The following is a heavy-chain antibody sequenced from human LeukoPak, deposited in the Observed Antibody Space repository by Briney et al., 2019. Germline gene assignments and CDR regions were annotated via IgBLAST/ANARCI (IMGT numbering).Heavy chain of an antibody. CDR2: ISSGTISTTT. J-gene: IGHJ4*02. CDR1: GFSFSRYS. V-gene: IGHV3-48*02. D-gene: IGHD1-26*01. Sequence: GGSLRLSCVASGFSFSRYSMNWVRQAPGKGLEWVSYISSGTISTTTYYADFVKGRFTISRDNGKNSLYLQMNSLRDEDTALYFCARSKGAHDYWGQGTLVTVSS. CDR3: ARSKGAHDY.